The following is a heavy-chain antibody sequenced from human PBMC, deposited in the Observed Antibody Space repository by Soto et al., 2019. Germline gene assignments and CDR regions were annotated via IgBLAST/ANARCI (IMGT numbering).Heavy chain of an antibody. CDR3: AKGWPRIVGTTRFEY. CDR1: GFTFSNYA. CDR2: TSYDGINK. V-gene: IGHV3-30-3*01. J-gene: IGHJ4*02. Sequence: PRLSCAASGFTFSNYAMHWVRQAPGKGLEWVAVTSYDGINKYYADSVKGRFTISRDNSKNTLYLQMNSLGTEDTAIYYCAKGWPRIVGTTRFEYWGQGT. D-gene: IGHD1-26*01.